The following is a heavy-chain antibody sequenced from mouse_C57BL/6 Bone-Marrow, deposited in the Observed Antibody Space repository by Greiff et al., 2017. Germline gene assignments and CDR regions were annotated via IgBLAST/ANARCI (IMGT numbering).Heavy chain of an antibody. V-gene: IGHV5-4*03. D-gene: IGHD2-10*01. Sequence: EVKLQESGGGLVKPGGSLKLSCAASGFTFSSYAMSWVRQTPEKRLEWVATISDGGSYTYYPDNVKGRFTISRDNAKNHLYLQMSHLKSEDTAMYYCARAYLWFAYWGQGTLVTVSA. CDR2: ISDGGSYT. CDR1: GFTFSSYA. J-gene: IGHJ3*01. CDR3: ARAYLWFAY.